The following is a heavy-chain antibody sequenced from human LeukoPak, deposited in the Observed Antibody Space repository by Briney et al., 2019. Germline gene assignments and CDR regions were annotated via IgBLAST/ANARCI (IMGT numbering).Heavy chain of an antibody. J-gene: IGHJ4*02. D-gene: IGHD3-22*01. Sequence: GASVKVSCKASGYTFTSYYMHWVRQVPGQGLEWMGIINPSGGSTSYAQKFQGRVTMTRDMSTSTVYMELSSLRSEDTAVYYCAREKGVGYDSSGDYYFDYWGQGTLVTVSS. CDR2: INPSGGST. CDR3: AREKGVGYDSSGDYYFDY. V-gene: IGHV1-46*01. CDR1: GYTFTSYY.